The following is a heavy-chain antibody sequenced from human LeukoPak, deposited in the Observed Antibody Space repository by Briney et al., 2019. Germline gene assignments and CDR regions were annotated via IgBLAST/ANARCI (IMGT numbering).Heavy chain of an antibody. D-gene: IGHD3-10*01. CDR3: ARARGEVTMVRGVRNPYYYYGMDV. CDR1: GGSISSYY. V-gene: IGHV4-59*01. CDR2: IYYSGST. J-gene: IGHJ6*02. Sequence: KPSETLSLTCTVSGGSISSYYWSWIRQPPGKGLEWIGYIYYSGSTNYNPSLKSRVTISVDTSKNQFSLKLSSVTAADTAVYYCARARGEVTMVRGVRNPYYYYGMDVWGQGTTVTVSS.